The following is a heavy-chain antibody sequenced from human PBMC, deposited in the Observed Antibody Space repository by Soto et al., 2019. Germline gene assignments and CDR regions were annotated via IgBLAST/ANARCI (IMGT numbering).Heavy chain of an antibody. CDR2: RYYRSKWYN. Sequence: SQTLSLSCAISGDSVSSNSAAWNWIRQSPSRGLEWLGSRYYRSKWYNDYAVSLKSRITVNPYTAKNQFSLQLNSVTPEDTAVHYCAREGRGNWKSRYYYYYYGMHXWGQGTTVTLS. CDR3: AREGRGNWKSRYYYYYYGMHX. CDR1: GDSVSSNSAA. J-gene: IGHJ6*02. V-gene: IGHV6-1*01. D-gene: IGHD1-1*01.